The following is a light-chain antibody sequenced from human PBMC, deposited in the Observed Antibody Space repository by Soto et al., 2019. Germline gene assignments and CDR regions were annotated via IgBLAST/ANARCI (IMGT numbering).Light chain of an antibody. J-gene: IGKJ2*01. V-gene: IGKV1-5*01. CDR3: QEYDSSSST. CDR2: DAS. Sequence: DILMTQSPSTLSASVGDSVTITCRASRSVSSWVAWYQQKPGKAPKVLIYDASSFDSGVPSRFSGSGSGTEFPLTISSLQADDFATYYCQEYDSSSSTFGQGTKLQIK. CDR1: RSVSSW.